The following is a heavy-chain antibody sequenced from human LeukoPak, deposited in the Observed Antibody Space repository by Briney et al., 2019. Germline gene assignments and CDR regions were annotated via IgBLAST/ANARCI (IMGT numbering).Heavy chain of an antibody. CDR1: GFTFSSYG. D-gene: IGHD5-12*01. V-gene: IGHV3-66*01. Sequence: GRSLRLSCAASGFTFSSYGMHWVRQAPGKGLEWVSVIYSGGSTYYADSVKGRFTISRDNSKNTLYLQMNSLRAEDTAVYYCAREGIVASFRLGYFDYWGQGTLVTVSS. CDR3: AREGIVASFRLGYFDY. J-gene: IGHJ4*02. CDR2: IYSGGST.